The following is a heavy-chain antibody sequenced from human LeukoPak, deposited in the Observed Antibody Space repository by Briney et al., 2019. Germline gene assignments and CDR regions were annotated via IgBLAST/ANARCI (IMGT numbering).Heavy chain of an antibody. D-gene: IGHD3-10*01. Sequence: GGSLRLSCAASGFTFSSYAMTWVRQAPGKGLEWVPTITGSGGSTYYADSVKGRFTISRDRSKNTLYLQMNSLRAEDTAVYYCARDKVAYYSTSGWADYWGQGTLVTVSS. CDR1: GFTFSSYA. CDR2: ITGSGGST. J-gene: IGHJ4*02. V-gene: IGHV3-23*01. CDR3: ARDKVAYYSTSGWADY.